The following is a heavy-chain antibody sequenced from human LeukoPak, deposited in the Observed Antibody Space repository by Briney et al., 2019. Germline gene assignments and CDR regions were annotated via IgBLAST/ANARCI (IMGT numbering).Heavy chain of an antibody. Sequence: GGSLRLSCAASGFTFSSYWMSWVRQAPGKGLEWVANIKKDGSEKYYVDSVKGRFTISRDNAKNSLYLQMNSLRAEDTALYYCARDQYRNYYDSSGYYASAADYWGQGTLVTVSS. CDR1: GFTFSSYW. V-gene: IGHV3-7*03. CDR2: IKKDGSEK. CDR3: ARDQYRNYYDSSGYYASAADY. J-gene: IGHJ4*02. D-gene: IGHD3-22*01.